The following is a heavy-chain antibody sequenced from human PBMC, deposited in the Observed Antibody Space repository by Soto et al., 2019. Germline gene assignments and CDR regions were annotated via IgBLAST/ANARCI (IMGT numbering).Heavy chain of an antibody. Sequence: QVQLQQWGAGLLKPSETLSLTCAVSGGSFSGYYWSWIRQPPGKGLEWIGEMNDSGSTKYNASLGNRVAISVDTSKGHFSLTLTSVTAADTAVYYCASPRWNYIYWGQGTLVAVSS. CDR2: MNDSGST. CDR1: GGSFSGYY. V-gene: IGHV4-34*01. D-gene: IGHD1-7*01. J-gene: IGHJ4*02. CDR3: ASPRWNYIY.